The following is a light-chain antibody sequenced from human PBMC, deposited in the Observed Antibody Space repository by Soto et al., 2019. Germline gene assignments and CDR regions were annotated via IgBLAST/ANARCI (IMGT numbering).Light chain of an antibody. Sequence: ETLLTQSPDTLSVSPGERATLSCRASQSVRDNLDWYQQQPGQAPRLLIYGASTRAPGIPDRFSGSGFGTEFSLTISSLQSEDFAVYYCQQHNDWPPSTFGQGTKLEIK. CDR2: GAS. CDR1: QSVRDN. CDR3: QQHNDWPPST. J-gene: IGKJ2*01. V-gene: IGKV3-15*01.